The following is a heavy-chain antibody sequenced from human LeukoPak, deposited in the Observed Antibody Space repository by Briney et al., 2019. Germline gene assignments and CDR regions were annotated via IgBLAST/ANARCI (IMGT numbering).Heavy chain of an antibody. J-gene: IGHJ6*04. V-gene: IGHV3-48*03. D-gene: IGHD3-10*01. Sequence: PGGSLRLSCAASGFTFSSYEMNWVRQAPGKGLEWVSYISSSGSTIYYADSVKGRFTISRDNSRNTLYLQMNSLRADDTAVYYCAKTLAGDGMDVWGKGATVTVSS. CDR2: ISSSGSTI. CDR1: GFTFSSYE. CDR3: AKTLAGDGMDV.